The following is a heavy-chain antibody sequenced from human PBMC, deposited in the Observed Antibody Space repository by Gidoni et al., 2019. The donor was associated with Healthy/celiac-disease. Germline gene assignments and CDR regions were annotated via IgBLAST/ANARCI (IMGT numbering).Heavy chain of an antibody. J-gene: IGHJ6*02. CDR1: GVTFSRYA. CDR2: ISGSGGRT. D-gene: IGHD3-3*01. Sequence: EAQLSESGGGLVQPGGSLRLSCAGSGVTFSRYAISWVRQAPVTGQESVSAISGSGGRTYYADSVKGRFTISRDNSKNTLYLQMNSLRAEHTAVYYCAKQELRFLEWLPETVWGQGTTVTVSS. CDR3: AKQELRFLEWLPETV. V-gene: IGHV3-23*01.